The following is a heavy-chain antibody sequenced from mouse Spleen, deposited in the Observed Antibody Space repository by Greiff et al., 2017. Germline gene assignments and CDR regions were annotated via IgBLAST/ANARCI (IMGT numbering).Heavy chain of an antibody. CDR1: GYTFTSYW. CDR2: IDPSDSYT. D-gene: IGHD1-2*01. Sequence: VQLQQPGAELVKPGASVKLSCKASGYTFTSYWMQWVKQRPGQGLEWIGEIDPSDSYTNYNQKFKGKATLTVDTSSSTAYMQLSSLTSEDSAVYYCANYGSAYWGQGTLVTVSA. CDR3: ANYGSAY. J-gene: IGHJ3*01. V-gene: IGHV1-50*01.